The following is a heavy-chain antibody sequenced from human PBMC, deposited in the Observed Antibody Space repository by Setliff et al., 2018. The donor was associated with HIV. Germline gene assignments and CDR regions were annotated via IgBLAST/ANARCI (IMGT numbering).Heavy chain of an antibody. V-gene: IGHV4-38-2*01. Sequence: SETLSLTCAVSGYSISSGFYWGWIRQPPGKGLEWIGSIYHSGSTYYNPSLKSRVTISVDTSNNQFSVKLTSVTPADTALYYCARGGASSKYFDSWGQGTLVTVSS. CDR3: ARGGASSKYFDS. J-gene: IGHJ4*02. CDR1: GYSISSGFY. D-gene: IGHD2-15*01. CDR2: IYHSGST.